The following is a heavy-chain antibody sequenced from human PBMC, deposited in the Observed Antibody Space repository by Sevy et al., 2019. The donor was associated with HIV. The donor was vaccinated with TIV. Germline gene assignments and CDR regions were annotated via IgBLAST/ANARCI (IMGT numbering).Heavy chain of an antibody. CDR3: AKLGSTTVTTSDAFDI. J-gene: IGHJ3*02. V-gene: IGHV3-30*02. Sequence: GGSLRLSCAASGFIFGSSGMHWVRQAPGKGLEWVTFIRYDGTTKYYADSVKGRFTISRDNSKNTLYLQMNSLTPEDTAVYYCAKLGSTTVTTSDAFDIWGRGTMVTVSS. CDR2: IRYDGTTK. D-gene: IGHD4-17*01. CDR1: GFIFGSSG.